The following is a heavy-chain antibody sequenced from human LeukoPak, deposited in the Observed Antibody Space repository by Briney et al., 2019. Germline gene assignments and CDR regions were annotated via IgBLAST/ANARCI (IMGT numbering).Heavy chain of an antibody. Sequence: GGSLRLSCTTSGFSFGDYAMSWVRRAPGKGLEWVGFIRSKAYGGTTEYAASVKARFTISRDDSKSIAYLQMSGLKTEDTALYYCTRASYAGSYYTYYFDYWGQGTLVAVSS. D-gene: IGHD1-26*01. CDR3: TRASYAGSYYTYYFDY. CDR1: GFSFGDYA. CDR2: IRSKAYGGTT. J-gene: IGHJ4*02. V-gene: IGHV3-49*04.